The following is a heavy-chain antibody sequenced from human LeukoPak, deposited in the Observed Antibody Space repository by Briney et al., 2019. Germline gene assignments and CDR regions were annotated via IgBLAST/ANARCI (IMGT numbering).Heavy chain of an antibody. V-gene: IGHV4-34*01. D-gene: IGHD4-17*01. CDR3: AFDYGDYVEFDY. CDR2: INHSGST. CDR1: GGSFSGYY. J-gene: IGHJ4*02. Sequence: PSETLSLTCAVYGGSFSGYYWSWIRQPPGKGLEWIGEINHSGSTNYNPSLKSRVTISVDTSKNQFSLKLSSVTAADTAVYYRAFDYGDYVEFDYWGQGTLVTVSS.